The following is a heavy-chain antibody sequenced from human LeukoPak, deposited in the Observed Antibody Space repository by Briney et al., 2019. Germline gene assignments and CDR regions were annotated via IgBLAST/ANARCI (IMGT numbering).Heavy chain of an antibody. J-gene: IGHJ4*02. CDR1: GGSISSYY. D-gene: IGHD3-22*01. Sequence: SETLSLTCTVSGGSISSYYWSWIRQPPGKGLEWIGSIYHSGSTYYNPSLKSRVTISVDTSKNQFSLKLSSVTAADTAVYYCARLLAPLNYYDSSGKYYFDYWGQGTLVTVSS. V-gene: IGHV4-59*08. CDR2: IYHSGST. CDR3: ARLLAPLNYYDSSGKYYFDY.